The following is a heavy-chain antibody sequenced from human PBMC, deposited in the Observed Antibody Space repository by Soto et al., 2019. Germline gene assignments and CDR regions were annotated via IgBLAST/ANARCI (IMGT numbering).Heavy chain of an antibody. CDR3: ARSQKGYCSGGSCYSGYFDL. D-gene: IGHD2-15*01. V-gene: IGHV4-4*02. Sequence: QVQLQESGPGLVKPSGTLSLTCAVSSCSISSSNWWGWVRQPPGKGLAWIGEIYHSGSTNYNLSLKGRVPISVDKSKNQFSLKLSSVTAADTAVYYCARSQKGYCSGGSCYSGYFDLWGRGTLVTVSS. CDR1: SCSISSSNW. J-gene: IGHJ2*01. CDR2: IYHSGST.